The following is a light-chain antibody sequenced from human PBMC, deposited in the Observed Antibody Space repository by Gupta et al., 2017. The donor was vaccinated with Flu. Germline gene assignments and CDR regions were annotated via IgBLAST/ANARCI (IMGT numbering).Light chain of an antibody. V-gene: IGLV7-46*01. J-gene: IGLJ3*02. CDR3: LLAYSDARV. CDR2: DTT. CDR1: TGTVTGGHY. Sequence: QAVVTQEPSLTVSPGGPVTLTCGSSTGTVTGGHYVYWFQQKPGQAPRTLIYDTTNKHSWTPARFSGSLLGGKAALTLSGAQPEDEADYYCLLAYSDARVFGGGTKLTVL.